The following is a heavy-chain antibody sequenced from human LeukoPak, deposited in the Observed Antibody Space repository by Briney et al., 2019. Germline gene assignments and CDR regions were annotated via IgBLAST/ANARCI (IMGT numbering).Heavy chain of an antibody. CDR2: ISGGGDST. CDR3: AKDHPSIDH. Sequence: GGSLRLSCAASGFTFSDYYMSWIRQAPGKGLECVSSISGGGDSTYYADSVKGRFTISRDNSKNTLYLEMNSLRAEDTAVYYCAKDHPSIDHWGQGSLVTVSS. V-gene: IGHV3-23*01. CDR1: GFTFSDYY. J-gene: IGHJ4*02.